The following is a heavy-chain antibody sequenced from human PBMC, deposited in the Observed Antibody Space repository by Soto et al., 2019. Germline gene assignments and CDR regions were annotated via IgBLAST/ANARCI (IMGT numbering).Heavy chain of an antibody. J-gene: IGHJ4*02. Sequence: TSETLSLTCTVSGGSISSGGYYWSWIRQHPGKGLEWIGYIYYSGSTYYNPSLKSRVTISVDTSKNQFSLKLSSVTAADTAVYFCARLEGLATISYYFDFWGPGALVTVSS. V-gene: IGHV4-31*03. CDR2: IYYSGST. CDR1: GGSISSGGYY. D-gene: IGHD3-9*01. CDR3: ARLEGLATISYYFDF.